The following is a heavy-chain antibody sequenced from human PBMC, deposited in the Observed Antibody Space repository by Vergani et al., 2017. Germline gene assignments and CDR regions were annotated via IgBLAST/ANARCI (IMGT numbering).Heavy chain of an antibody. D-gene: IGHD3-9*01. CDR3: ASARCIETCYMSNWLDS. J-gene: IGHJ5*01. CDR1: GFSFGNYA. CDR2: ISYDGTEK. V-gene: IGHV3-30-3*01. Sequence: QVQLVESGGGVVQPGRSLRLSCAASGFSFGNYAMHWVRQAPGKGLEWVGVISYDGTEKKYADSVNGRFTISRDNAQNTLYLQMNSLRVEDTGVYYCASARCIETCYMSNWLDSWGQGTLVTVSS.